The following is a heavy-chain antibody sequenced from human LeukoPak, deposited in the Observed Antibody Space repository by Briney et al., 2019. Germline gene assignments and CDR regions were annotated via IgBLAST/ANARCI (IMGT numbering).Heavy chain of an antibody. D-gene: IGHD2/OR15-2a*01. V-gene: IGHV5-51*01. J-gene: IGHJ4*02. Sequence: GESLKISCKGSGYTFTKDWIGWVRQTPDKGLEWMAMIYPGDSDIIYSPSFQGQVSISVDKSISTAYLQWSSLKASDTAMYYCVTGWRVEFYDPAHNWGQGTLVTVSA. CDR3: VTGWRVEFYDPAHN. CDR2: IYPGDSDI. CDR1: GYTFTKDW.